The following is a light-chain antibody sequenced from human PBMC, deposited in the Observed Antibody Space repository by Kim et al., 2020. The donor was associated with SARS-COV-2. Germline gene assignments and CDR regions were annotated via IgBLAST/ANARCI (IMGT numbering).Light chain of an antibody. Sequence: PGQSITISCTGTSSDVGSYNLVSWYQQHPGKAPKLMIYEVSKRPSGVSNRFSGSKSGNTASLTISGLQAEDEADYYCCSYAGSSSVFGGGTKLTVL. V-gene: IGLV2-23*02. J-gene: IGLJ3*02. CDR1: SSDVGSYNL. CDR2: EVS. CDR3: CSYAGSSSV.